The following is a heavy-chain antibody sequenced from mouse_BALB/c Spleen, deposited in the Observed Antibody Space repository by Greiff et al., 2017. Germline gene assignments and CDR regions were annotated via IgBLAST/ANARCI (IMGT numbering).Heavy chain of an antibody. Sequence: QVQLQQSGAELMKPGASVKISCKATGYTFSSYWIEWVKQRPGHGLEWIGEILPGSGSTNYNEKFKGKATFTADTSSNTAYMQLSSLTSEDSAVYYCASMIYAMDYWGQGTSVTVSS. CDR1: GYTFSSYW. CDR2: ILPGSGST. CDR3: ASMIYAMDY. D-gene: IGHD2-4*01. V-gene: IGHV1-9*01. J-gene: IGHJ4*01.